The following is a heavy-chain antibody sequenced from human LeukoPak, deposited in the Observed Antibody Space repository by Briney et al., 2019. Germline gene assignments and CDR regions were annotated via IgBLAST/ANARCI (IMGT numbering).Heavy chain of an antibody. J-gene: IGHJ4*02. V-gene: IGHV3-48*01. CDR3: ARGWRDFDY. CDR1: GFTFSSYS. Sequence: GGSLRLSCAASGFTFSSYSMNWVRQAPGKGLEWVSYISSSSSTIYYADSVKGRFTISRDNAKNSLYLQMNSLRGEDTAVYYCARGWRDFDYWGQGTLVTVSS. D-gene: IGHD1-1*01. CDR2: ISSSSSTI.